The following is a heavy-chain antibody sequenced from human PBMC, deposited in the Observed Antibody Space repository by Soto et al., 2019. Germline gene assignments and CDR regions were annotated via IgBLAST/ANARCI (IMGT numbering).Heavy chain of an antibody. CDR3: ARDNVNRAVDGTHYFYGMDV. CDR2: IYYSGST. V-gene: IGHV4-59*01. D-gene: IGHD6-19*01. J-gene: IGHJ6*02. Sequence: QVQLQESGPGLVKPSETLSLTCTVSGGSISSYYWSWIRQPPGKGLEWIGYIYYSGSTKYNPSLKRRVNISVHTSKNQFFLKLSSVTAADAAVYYCARDNVNRAVDGTHYFYGMDVWGQGTTVTVSS. CDR1: GGSISSYY.